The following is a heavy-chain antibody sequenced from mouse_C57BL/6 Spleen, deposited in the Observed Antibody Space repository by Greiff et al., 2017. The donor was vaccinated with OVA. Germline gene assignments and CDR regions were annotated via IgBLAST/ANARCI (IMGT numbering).Heavy chain of an antibody. Sequence: EVQRVESGPGLVKPSQSLSLTCSVTGYSITSGYYWNWIRQFPGNKLEWMGYISYDGSNNYNPSLKNRISITRDTSKNQFFLKLNSVTTEDTATYYCARGGIYYDYPWFAYWGQGTLVTVSA. V-gene: IGHV3-6*01. D-gene: IGHD2-4*01. CDR3: ARGGIYYDYPWFAY. CDR1: GYSITSGYY. CDR2: ISYDGSN. J-gene: IGHJ3*01.